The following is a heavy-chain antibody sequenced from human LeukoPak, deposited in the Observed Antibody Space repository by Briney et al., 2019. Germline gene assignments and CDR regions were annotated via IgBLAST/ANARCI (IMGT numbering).Heavy chain of an antibody. CDR2: INHSGST. Sequence: PSETLSLTCAVYGGSFSGYYWSWIRQPPGTGLEWIGEINHSGSTNYNPSLKSRVTISVDTSKNQFSLKLSSVTAADSAVYYRAGGIAAAGLQFDYWGQGTLVTVSS. V-gene: IGHV4-34*01. D-gene: IGHD6-13*01. CDR1: GGSFSGYY. J-gene: IGHJ4*02. CDR3: AGGIAAAGLQFDY.